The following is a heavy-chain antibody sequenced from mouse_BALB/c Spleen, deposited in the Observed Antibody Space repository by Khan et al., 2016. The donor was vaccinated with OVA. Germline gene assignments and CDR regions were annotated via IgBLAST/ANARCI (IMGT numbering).Heavy chain of an antibody. V-gene: IGHV2-6-7*01. CDR3: ARELRLGGFAY. J-gene: IGHJ3*01. CDR2: IWGDGST. D-gene: IGHD1-2*01. CDR1: GFSLTGFG. Sequence: QVQLKESGPGLVAPSQSLSITCTVSGFSLTGFGINWVRQPPGKGLEWLGMIWGDGSTDYNSALKSRLSINKDNSKSQVFLKMSSIQTDDTASNYCARELRLGGFAYWGQGTLVTVSA.